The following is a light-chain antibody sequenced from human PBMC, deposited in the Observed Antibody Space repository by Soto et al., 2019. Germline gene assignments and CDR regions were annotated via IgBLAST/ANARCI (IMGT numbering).Light chain of an antibody. CDR3: SSYRSSSTYV. CDR2: EVT. V-gene: IGLV2-14*01. Sequence: QSALTQPASVSGSPGQSITISCTGTSSDVGSYNYVSWHQQHPGQAPKLMIYEVTHRASGIPDRFSASKSGNTASLTISGLQAGDEADYYWSSYRSSSTYVFGTGTKLTVL. CDR1: SSDVGSYNY. J-gene: IGLJ1*01.